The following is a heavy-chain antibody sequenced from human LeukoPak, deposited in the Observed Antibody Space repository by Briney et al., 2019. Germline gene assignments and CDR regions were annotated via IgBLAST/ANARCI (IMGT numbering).Heavy chain of an antibody. J-gene: IGHJ4*02. CDR2: TSYDGSSR. V-gene: IGHV3-30*04. Sequence: PGGSLRFSCAASGFTFSGYAMHWVRQAPGKGLEWVAVTSYDGSSRYYADSVKGRSTISRDNSKNTLYLQINNVRGEDTAVYYCARGRTSNIAAPAFWGQGTLVTVSS. D-gene: IGHD1/OR15-1a*01. CDR1: GFTFSGYA. CDR3: ARGRTSNIAAPAF.